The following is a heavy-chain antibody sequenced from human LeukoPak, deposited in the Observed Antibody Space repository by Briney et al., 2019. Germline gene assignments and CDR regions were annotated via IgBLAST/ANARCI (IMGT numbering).Heavy chain of an antibody. J-gene: IGHJ4*02. CDR2: ISNSGSAI. D-gene: IGHD1-26*01. Sequence: GGSLRLSCAASGFTFSDSYMTWIRQAPGKGLEWVSYISNSGSAIYYADSVKGRFTISRDNAKSSLYLQMNSLRVEDTAVYYCAKGRTLVGGSTRSYDYWGQGTLVTVSS. CDR1: GFTFSDSY. CDR3: AKGRTLVGGSTRSYDY. V-gene: IGHV3-11*01.